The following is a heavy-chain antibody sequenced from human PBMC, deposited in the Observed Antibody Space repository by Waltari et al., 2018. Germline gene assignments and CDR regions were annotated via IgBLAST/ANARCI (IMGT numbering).Heavy chain of an antibody. CDR2: INHSGNR. CDR3: VRLEDCTGPGGNCYSGDSFALDV. V-gene: IGHV4-34*02. Sequence: QVQLQQWGAGLLQPSETLSLTCAVYGGSLSGYYWGLIRPPSGRGLEWIGEINHSGNRNYNPSLRSRVVMFVDTSKSQFSLKLNSVTAADTAVYYCVRLEDCTGPGGNCYSGDSFALDVWGQGTTVTVSS. J-gene: IGHJ6*02. CDR1: GGSLSGYY. D-gene: IGHD2-8*02.